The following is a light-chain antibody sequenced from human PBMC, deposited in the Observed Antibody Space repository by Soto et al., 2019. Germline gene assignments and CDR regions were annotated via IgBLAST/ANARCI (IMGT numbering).Light chain of an antibody. V-gene: IGLV2-11*01. Sequence: QSALTQPRSVSGSPGQSVTISCTGTSRDVGGYNYVSWYQQHPGKAPKLMIYDVSKRPSGVPDRFSGSKSGNTASPTISGLQAEDEADYYCCSYAGSYTFWVFGGGTKLTVL. CDR2: DVS. CDR3: CSYAGSYTFWV. CDR1: SRDVGGYNY. J-gene: IGLJ3*02.